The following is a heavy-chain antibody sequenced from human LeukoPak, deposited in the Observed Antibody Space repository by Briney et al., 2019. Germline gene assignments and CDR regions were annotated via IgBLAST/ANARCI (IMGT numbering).Heavy chain of an antibody. V-gene: IGHV4-59*08. CDR3: ARYGSGSYSDDHFQH. D-gene: IGHD3-10*01. Sequence: SETLSLTCTVSGGSISSYYWSWIRQPPGKGLEWIGFIYYSGSTKYNPSLKSRVTISVDTSKNQFSLKLTSVTAADTAVYYCARYGSGSYSDDHFQHWGQGTLVTVSS. CDR1: GGSISSYY. J-gene: IGHJ1*01. CDR2: IYYSGST.